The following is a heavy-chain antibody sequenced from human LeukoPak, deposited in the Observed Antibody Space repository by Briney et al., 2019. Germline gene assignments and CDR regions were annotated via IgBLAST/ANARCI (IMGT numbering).Heavy chain of an antibody. J-gene: IGHJ4*02. CDR3: TRTNNWNDGGNPFDY. Sequence: GGSLRLSCAASGFTFSGSAMHCVRQASGKGLEWVGRIRSKANSYATAYAASVKGRFTISRDDSKNTAYLQMNGLKTEDTAVYYCTRTNNWNDGGNPFDYWGQGTLVTVSS. CDR1: GFTFSGSA. D-gene: IGHD1-1*01. CDR2: IRSKANSYAT. V-gene: IGHV3-73*01.